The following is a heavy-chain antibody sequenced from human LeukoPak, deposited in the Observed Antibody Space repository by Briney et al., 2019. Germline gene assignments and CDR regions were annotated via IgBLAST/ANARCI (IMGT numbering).Heavy chain of an antibody. D-gene: IGHD3-10*01. J-gene: IGHJ6*04. CDR2: IIPIFGTA. CDR3: ARDKVTLLWFGESRYYGMDV. CDR1: GGTFISYA. V-gene: IGHV1-69*06. Sequence: ASVKVSCKASGGTFISYAISWVRQAPGQGLEWMGGIIPIFGTANYAQKFQGRVTITADKSTSTAYMELSSLRSEDTAVYYCARDKVTLLWFGESRYYGMDVWGKGTTVTVSS.